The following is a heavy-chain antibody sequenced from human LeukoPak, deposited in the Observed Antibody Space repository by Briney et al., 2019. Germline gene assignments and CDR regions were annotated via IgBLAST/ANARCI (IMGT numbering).Heavy chain of an antibody. J-gene: IGHJ5*02. V-gene: IGHV4-59*12. Sequence: SETLSLTCTVSGGSISSYYWSWIRQPPGKGLEWIGYIYYSGSTNYNPSLKSRVTISVDTSKNQFSLKLSSVTAADTAVYYCARASIVGAHNWFDPWGQGTLVTVSS. CDR3: ARASIVGAHNWFDP. CDR2: IYYSGST. D-gene: IGHD1-26*01. CDR1: GGSISSYY.